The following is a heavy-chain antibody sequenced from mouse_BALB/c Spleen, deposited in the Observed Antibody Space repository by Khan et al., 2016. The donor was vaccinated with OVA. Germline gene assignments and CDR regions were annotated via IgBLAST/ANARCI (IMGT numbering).Heavy chain of an antibody. J-gene: IGHJ1*01. CDR3: ARSGGNFHWYFDV. D-gene: IGHD2-1*01. CDR2: ISSGSSTI. CDR1: GFTFSSFG. Sequence: EVKVVESGGGLVQPGGSRKLSCAASGFTFSSFGMHWVRQAPKKGLEWVAYISSGSSTIYYVDTVKGRFTISRDSPKNTLFPQMTSLRSEDTAMYYCARSGGNFHWYFDVWGAGTSVTVSS. V-gene: IGHV5-17*02.